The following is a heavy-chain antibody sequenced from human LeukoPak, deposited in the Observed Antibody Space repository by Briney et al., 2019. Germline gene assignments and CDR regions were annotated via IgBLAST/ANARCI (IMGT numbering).Heavy chain of an antibody. CDR1: GFTFSSYA. CDR2: IRYDGSNK. D-gene: IGHD6-13*01. J-gene: IGHJ4*02. Sequence: LPGRSLRLSCAASGFTFSSYAMHWVRQAPGKGLEWVAFIRYDGSNKYYADSVKGRFTISRDNSKNTLYLQMNSLRAEDTAVYYCAKDSAPYSSSWYGAPGGWGQGTLVTVSS. V-gene: IGHV3-30*02. CDR3: AKDSAPYSSSWYGAPGG.